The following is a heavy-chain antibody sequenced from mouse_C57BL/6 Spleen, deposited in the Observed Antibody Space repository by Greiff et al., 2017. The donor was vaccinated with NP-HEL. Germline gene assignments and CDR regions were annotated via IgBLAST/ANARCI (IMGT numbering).Heavy chain of an antibody. D-gene: IGHD2-3*01. Sequence: QVQLQQSGAELARPGASVELSCKASGYTFTSYGISWVKQRTGQGLEWIGEIYPRSGNTYYNEKFKGKATLTADKSSSTAYMELRSLTSEDSAVYFCARRASYDGYPAWFAYWGQGTLVTVSA. CDR3: ARRASYDGYPAWFAY. V-gene: IGHV1-81*01. CDR1: GYTFTSYG. J-gene: IGHJ3*01. CDR2: IYPRSGNT.